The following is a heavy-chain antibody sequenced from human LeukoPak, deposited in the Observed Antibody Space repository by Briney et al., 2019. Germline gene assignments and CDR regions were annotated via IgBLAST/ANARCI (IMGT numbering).Heavy chain of an antibody. V-gene: IGHV4-61*01. CDR1: GGSVSSGSYY. J-gene: IGHJ4*02. D-gene: IGHD6-25*01. Sequence: SETLSLTCTVSGGSVSSGSYYWSWIRQPPGKGLEWIGYIYYSGSTNYNPSLKSRVAISVDTSKNQFSLKLSSVTAADTAVYYCARHTSGSSLDFWGQGTLVTVSS. CDR2: IYYSGST. CDR3: ARHTSGSSLDF.